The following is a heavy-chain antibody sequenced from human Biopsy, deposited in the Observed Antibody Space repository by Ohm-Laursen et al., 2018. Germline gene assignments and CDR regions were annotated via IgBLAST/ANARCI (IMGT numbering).Heavy chain of an antibody. CDR2: IYYSGST. V-gene: IGHV4-59*01. J-gene: IGHJ4*02. CDR3: ARGSSYGYDFDY. Sequence: SETLSLTWTVSDGSINSYYWNWIRQPPGKRLEWIGNIYYSGSTNFNPSLKSRVTISVDTSKNQFSLKLSSVTAADTAVYFCARGSSYGYDFDYWGQGTLVIVSS. CDR1: DGSINSYY. D-gene: IGHD5-18*01.